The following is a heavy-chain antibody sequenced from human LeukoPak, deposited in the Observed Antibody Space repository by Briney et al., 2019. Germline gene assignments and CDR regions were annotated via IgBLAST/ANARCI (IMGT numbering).Heavy chain of an antibody. CDR1: GGTFSSYA. V-gene: IGHV1-69*13. J-gene: IGHJ5*02. D-gene: IGHD6-6*01. CDR3: SRVLAARSWFDP. Sequence: PRASVTVASKAYGGTFSSYAISWVRQAPGQGLEWMGGIIPIFGTANYAQKFQGRVTITADESTSTAYMELSSLRSEDTAVYYCSRVLAARSWFDPWGQGTLVTVSS. CDR2: IIPIFGTA.